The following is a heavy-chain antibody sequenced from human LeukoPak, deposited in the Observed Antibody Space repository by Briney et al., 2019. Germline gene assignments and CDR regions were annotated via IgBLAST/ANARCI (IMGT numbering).Heavy chain of an antibody. Sequence: ASVKVSCKASGYTFTGYYMHWVRQAPGQGFEWMGWINPNSGGTNYAQKFQGRVTMTRDTSISTAYMELSRLRSDDTAVYYCARDEGYCSSTSCYRAWFDPWGQGTLVTVSS. D-gene: IGHD2-2*02. V-gene: IGHV1-2*02. J-gene: IGHJ5*02. CDR2: INPNSGGT. CDR1: GYTFTGYY. CDR3: ARDEGYCSSTSCYRAWFDP.